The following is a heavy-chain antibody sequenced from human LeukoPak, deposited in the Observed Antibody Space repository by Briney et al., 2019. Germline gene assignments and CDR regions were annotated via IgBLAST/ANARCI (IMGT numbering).Heavy chain of an antibody. CDR1: GGSISSSSYY. D-gene: IGHD4-23*01. CDR3: AREGYGGYWAYYYYYYYMDV. CDR2: IYYSGST. V-gene: IGHV4-39*07. J-gene: IGHJ6*03. Sequence: SETLSLTCTVSGGSISSSSYYWGWIRQPPGKGLEWIGSIYYSGSTYYNPSLKSRVTISVDTSKNQFSLKLSSVTAADTAVYYCAREGYGGYWAYYYYYYYMDVWGKGTTVTVSS.